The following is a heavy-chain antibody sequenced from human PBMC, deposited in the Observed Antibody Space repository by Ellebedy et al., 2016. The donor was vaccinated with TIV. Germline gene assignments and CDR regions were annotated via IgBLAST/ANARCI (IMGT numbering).Heavy chain of an antibody. J-gene: IGHJ4*02. D-gene: IGHD3-22*01. CDR3: ARAGTYYYDSSGYPTDY. Sequence: GGSLRLSCAASGFTVSSNYMSWVRQAPGKGLEWVSVIYSGGSTYYADSVKGRFTISRDNSKNTLYLQMNSLRAEDTAVYYCARAGTYYYDSSGYPTDYWGQGTLVTVSS. V-gene: IGHV3-66*01. CDR1: GFTVSSNY. CDR2: IYSGGST.